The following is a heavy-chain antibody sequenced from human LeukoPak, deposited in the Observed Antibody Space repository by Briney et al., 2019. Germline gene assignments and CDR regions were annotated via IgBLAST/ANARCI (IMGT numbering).Heavy chain of an antibody. CDR3: ARGLTTFDY. Sequence: PGGSLRLSCAASGFTFSSYGMGWVRQAPGKGLEWVSDISGSGIRRDYADSVKGRFTISRDNSKNTLYLQMNSLRAEDTAVYYCARGLTTFDYWGQGTLVTVSS. D-gene: IGHD2/OR15-2a*01. J-gene: IGHJ4*02. V-gene: IGHV3-23*01. CDR1: GFTFSSYG. CDR2: ISGSGIRR.